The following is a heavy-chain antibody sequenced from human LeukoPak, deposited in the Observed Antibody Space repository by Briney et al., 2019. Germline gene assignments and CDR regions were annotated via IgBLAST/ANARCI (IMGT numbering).Heavy chain of an antibody. CDR1: GFTFSSYW. J-gene: IGHJ3*02. Sequence: GGSLRLSCAVSGFTFSSYWMTWFRQAPGKGLEWVANIKQDGSEKHYVDSVKGRFTISRDNAKNSLYLQMNSLRAEDTAVYYCARDPTYGVDLFDIWGQGTMVTVSS. V-gene: IGHV3-7*01. D-gene: IGHD4-17*01. CDR3: ARDPTYGVDLFDI. CDR2: IKQDGSEK.